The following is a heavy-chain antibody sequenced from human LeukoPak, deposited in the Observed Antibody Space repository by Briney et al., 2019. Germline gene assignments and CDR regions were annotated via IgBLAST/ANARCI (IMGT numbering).Heavy chain of an antibody. J-gene: IGHJ6*03. CDR3: ARAQHLNYDFWSGYYFPDYYYYYMDV. Sequence: ASETLSLTCAVYGGSFSGYYWSWIRQPPGKGLEWIGEINHSGSTNYNPSLKSRVTISVDTSKNQFSLKLSSVTAADTAVYYCARAQHLNYDFWSGYYFPDYYYYYMDVWGKGTTVTVSS. V-gene: IGHV4-34*01. CDR1: GGSFSGYY. CDR2: INHSGST. D-gene: IGHD3-3*01.